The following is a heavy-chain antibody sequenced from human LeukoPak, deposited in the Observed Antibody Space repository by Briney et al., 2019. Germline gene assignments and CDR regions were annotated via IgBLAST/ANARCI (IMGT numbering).Heavy chain of an antibody. Sequence: ASVKVSCKASGYYFTSYDINWVRQATGQGLEWMGWVSPNSGDTGYAQNFQGRVTMTTNTSITTAYMELSSLRSEDTAVHYCATYYYDSSGYLEYFQHWGQGTLVTVSS. J-gene: IGHJ1*01. CDR3: ATYYYDSSGYLEYFQH. V-gene: IGHV1-8*01. D-gene: IGHD3-22*01. CDR1: GYYFTSYD. CDR2: VSPNSGDT.